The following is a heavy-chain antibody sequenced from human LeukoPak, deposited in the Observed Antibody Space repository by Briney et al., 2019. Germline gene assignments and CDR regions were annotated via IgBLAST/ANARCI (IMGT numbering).Heavy chain of an antibody. CDR3: ARETISSGYTSLFDY. D-gene: IGHD3-22*01. CDR1: GFTFSSYS. J-gene: IGHJ4*02. Sequence: GGSLRLSCEASGFTFSSYSMNWVRQAPGKGLEWVLSISSSSSYIYYADSVKGRFTISRDNAKNSLYLQMNSLRAEDTAVYYCARETISSGYTSLFDYWGQGTLVTVSS. CDR2: ISSSSSYI. V-gene: IGHV3-21*01.